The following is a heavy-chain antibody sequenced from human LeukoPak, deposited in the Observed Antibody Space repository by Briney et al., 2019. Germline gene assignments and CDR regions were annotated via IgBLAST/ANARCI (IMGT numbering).Heavy chain of an antibody. CDR2: IIPIFGTA. V-gene: IGHV1-69*05. D-gene: IGHD6-6*01. J-gene: IGHJ6*03. CDR3: ARAPLYSSSSYYYYYYMDV. Sequence: ASVKVSCKXSGGTFSSYAISWVRQAPGQGLEWMGGIIPIFGTANYAQKFQGRVTITTDESTSTAYMELSSLRSEDTAVYYCARAPLYSSSSYYYYYYMDVWGKGTTVTVSS. CDR1: GGTFSSYA.